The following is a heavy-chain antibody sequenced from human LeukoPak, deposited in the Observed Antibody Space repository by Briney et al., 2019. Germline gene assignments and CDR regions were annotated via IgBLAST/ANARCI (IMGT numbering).Heavy chain of an antibody. Sequence: SETLSLTCTVSGGSISSYYWSWMRPPPGKGLEWVGYIYYRGSTNYSPSVKCRVTISVHASKNQFSLKLSSVTAVDTAVYCWARADIFLDSSGYRTWYFYLWGRGTLVTVSS. V-gene: IGHV4-59*01. CDR2: IYYRGST. D-gene: IGHD3-22*01. J-gene: IGHJ2*01. CDR1: GGSISSYY. CDR3: ARADIFLDSSGYRTWYFYL.